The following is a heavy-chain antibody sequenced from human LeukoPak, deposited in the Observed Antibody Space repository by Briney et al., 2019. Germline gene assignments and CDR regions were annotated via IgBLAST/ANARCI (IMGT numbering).Heavy chain of an antibody. D-gene: IGHD3-16*01. CDR1: GFTFSSYA. V-gene: IGHV3-23*01. Sequence: GGSLRLSCAASGFTFSSYAMTWVRQGPGKGLEWVSGISGSGGSTYYADSVKGRFTISRDNSKNTLYLQMNSLRAEDTAMYYCARDGALDYWGQGTLVTVSS. CDR2: ISGSGGST. CDR3: ARDGALDY. J-gene: IGHJ4*02.